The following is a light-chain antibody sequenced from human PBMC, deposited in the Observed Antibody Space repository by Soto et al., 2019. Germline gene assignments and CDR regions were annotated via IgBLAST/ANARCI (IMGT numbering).Light chain of an antibody. V-gene: IGKV1-5*03. CDR2: KAS. Sequence: DIQMTQSPSTLSASVGDRVTITCWASQSISSWLAWYQQKPGKAPKLLIYKASSLESGVPSRFSGSGSGTEFSLTISSLQPDDFANYYCQQYNSYSPWTFGKGTKVEIK. CDR1: QSISSW. J-gene: IGKJ1*01. CDR3: QQYNSYSPWT.